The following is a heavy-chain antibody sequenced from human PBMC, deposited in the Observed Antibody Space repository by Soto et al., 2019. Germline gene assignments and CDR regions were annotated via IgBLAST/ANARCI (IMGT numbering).Heavy chain of an antibody. Sequence: LRLSCAASGFTFSSYAMHWVRQAPGTGLEWVAVISYEGSNKYYADSVKGQFTISRDNSKNTLYLQMNSLRTEDTAVYYCARVLGGMATVPFDYWGQGALVTVSS. D-gene: IGHD4-4*01. J-gene: IGHJ4*02. CDR3: ARVLGGMATVPFDY. CDR2: ISYEGSNK. CDR1: GFTFSSYA. V-gene: IGHV3-30-3*01.